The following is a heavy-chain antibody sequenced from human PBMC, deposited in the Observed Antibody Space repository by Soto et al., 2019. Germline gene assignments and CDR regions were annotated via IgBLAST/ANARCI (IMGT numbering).Heavy chain of an antibody. Sequence: EVPLVESGGGLVRPGGSLRLSCAASGFNFSYYWMHWVRQAPGKGLVWVSRIHSDGSSTTYADFVKGRFIISRDNARNTVDLQMNSVRVEDTAVYYCARGDRRAFDLWGQGTVVTVSS. CDR3: ARGDRRAFDL. J-gene: IGHJ3*01. V-gene: IGHV3-74*01. CDR2: IHSDGSST. CDR1: GFNFSYYW.